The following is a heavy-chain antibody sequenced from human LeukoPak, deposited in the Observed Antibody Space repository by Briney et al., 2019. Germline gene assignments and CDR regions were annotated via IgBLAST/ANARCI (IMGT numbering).Heavy chain of an antibody. D-gene: IGHD3-22*01. CDR3: AREYYYDSSGYSSRHFDY. CDR1: GGSISSSSYY. V-gene: IGHV4-39*02. Sequence: SETLSLTRTVSGGSISSSSYYWGWIRQPPGKGLEWIGSIYYSGSTYYNPSLKSRVTISVDTSKNQFSLKLSSVTAADTAVYYCAREYYYDSSGYSSRHFDYWGQGTLVTVSS. J-gene: IGHJ4*02. CDR2: IYYSGST.